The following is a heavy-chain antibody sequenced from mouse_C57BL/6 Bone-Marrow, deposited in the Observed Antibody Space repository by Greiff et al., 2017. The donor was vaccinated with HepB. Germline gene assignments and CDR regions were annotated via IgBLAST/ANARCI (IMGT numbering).Heavy chain of an antibody. CDR3: AGYFGSSSYYFDY. CDR1: GYTFTSYW. CDR2: IDPSDSYT. D-gene: IGHD1-1*01. V-gene: IGHV1-50*01. Sequence: QVQLQQPGAELVKPGASVKLSCKASGYTFTSYWMQWVKQRPGQGLEWIGEIDPSDSYTNYTQKFKGKDTLTVDTSSSTAYMQLSRLASEDTSVYYCAGYFGSSSYYFDYWGQGTTLTVSS. J-gene: IGHJ2*01.